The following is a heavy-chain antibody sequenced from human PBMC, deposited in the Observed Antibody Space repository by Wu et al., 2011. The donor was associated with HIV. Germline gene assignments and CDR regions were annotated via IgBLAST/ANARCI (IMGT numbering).Heavy chain of an antibody. J-gene: IGHJ4*02. CDR1: GYTFTGYY. CDR2: INPNSGGT. V-gene: IGHV1-2*02. Sequence: QVQLVQSGAEVKKPEASVKVSCEASGYTFTGYYIHWVRQAPGQGLEWMGWINPNSGGTKYAQKFQGRVTMTRDTSISTAYMELSRLRSDDTAVYYCARVGPEPGWGQGTLVTVSS. D-gene: IGHD1-14*01. CDR3: ARVGPEPG.